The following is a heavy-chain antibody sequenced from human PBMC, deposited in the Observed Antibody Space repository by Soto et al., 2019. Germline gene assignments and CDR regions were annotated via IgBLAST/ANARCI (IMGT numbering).Heavy chain of an antibody. CDR3: ARDFTDSSGPTLGMGV. D-gene: IGHD6-19*01. Sequence: PSETLSLTCTVSGGSISSSDYYWSWIRQHPGKGLEWIGYIYYSGSTYYNPSLKSRVTISVDTSKDQFSLKLSSVTAADTAVYYCARDFTDSSGPTLGMGVWGQGTTVTVSS. J-gene: IGHJ6*02. CDR2: IYYSGST. V-gene: IGHV4-31*03. CDR1: GGSISSSDYY.